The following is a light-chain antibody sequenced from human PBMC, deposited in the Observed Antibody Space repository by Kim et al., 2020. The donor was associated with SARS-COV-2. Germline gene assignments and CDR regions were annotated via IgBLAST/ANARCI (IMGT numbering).Light chain of an antibody. Sequence: SSELTQDPAVSVALGQTVRITCQGDSLRSYYATWYQQKPGQAPILVIYGKNNRPSGIPDRFSGSSSGNTASLTITGTQAGDEADYYCNSRDSNDNVVFCG. V-gene: IGLV3-19*01. CDR2: GKN. J-gene: IGLJ2*01. CDR3: NSRDSNDNVV. CDR1: SLRSYY.